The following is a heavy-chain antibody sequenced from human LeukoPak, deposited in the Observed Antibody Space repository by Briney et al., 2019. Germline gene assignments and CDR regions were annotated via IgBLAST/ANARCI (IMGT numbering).Heavy chain of an antibody. D-gene: IGHD4-17*01. V-gene: IGHV4-59*01. Sequence: SETLSLTCTVSGGSISSYYWSWIRQPPGKGLEWIGYIYYSGSTNYNPSLKSRVTISVDTSKNQFSLKLSSVTAADTAVYYCARETVTLAFDIWGQGTMVTVSS. CDR1: GGSISSYY. CDR2: IYYSGST. J-gene: IGHJ3*02. CDR3: ARETVTLAFDI.